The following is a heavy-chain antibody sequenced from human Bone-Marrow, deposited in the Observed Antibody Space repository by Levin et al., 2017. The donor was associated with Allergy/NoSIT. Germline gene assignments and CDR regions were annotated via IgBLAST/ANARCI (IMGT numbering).Heavy chain of an antibody. Sequence: PGGSLRLSCAASGFTFSSFWMHWVRQAPGKGLVWVSRINSDGSSTNYADSVKGRFTISRDNAKNTLYLQLNSLRAEDTAVYYGARVGIRGSADYHFAYWGQGSLVTVSS. CDR3: ARVGIRGSADYHFAY. D-gene: IGHD1-26*01. CDR2: INSDGSST. CDR1: GFTFSSFW. J-gene: IGHJ4*02. V-gene: IGHV3-74*01.